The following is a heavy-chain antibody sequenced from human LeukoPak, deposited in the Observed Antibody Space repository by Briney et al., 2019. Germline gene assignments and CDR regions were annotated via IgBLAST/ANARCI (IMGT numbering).Heavy chain of an antibody. CDR3: ARSPTSAAYYYYGMDV. CDR2: ISSSSSTI. J-gene: IGHJ6*02. V-gene: IGHV3-48*02. Sequence: PGGSLRLSCAASGFTFSGYSMNWVRQAPGKGLEWVSYISSSSSTIYYADSVKGRFTISRDNAKNSLYLQMNSLRDEDTAVYYCARSPTSAAYYYYGMDVWGQGTTVTVSS. D-gene: IGHD1-26*01. CDR1: GFTFSGYS.